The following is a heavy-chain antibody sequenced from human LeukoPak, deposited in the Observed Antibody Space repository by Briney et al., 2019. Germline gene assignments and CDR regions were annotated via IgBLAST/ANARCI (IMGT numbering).Heavy chain of an antibody. CDR3: ARSGSSGWYPY. V-gene: IGHV4-59*12. D-gene: IGHD6-19*01. CDR2: IYYSGST. Sequence: SETLSLTCTVSGGSISSYYWSWIRQPPGKGLEWIGYIYYSGSTNYNPSLKSRVTISVDTSKNQFSLKLSSVTAADTAVYYCARSGSSGWYPYWGQGTLVTVSS. CDR1: GGSISSYY. J-gene: IGHJ4*02.